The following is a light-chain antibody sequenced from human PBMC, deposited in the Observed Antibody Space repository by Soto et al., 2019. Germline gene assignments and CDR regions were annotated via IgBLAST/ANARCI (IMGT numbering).Light chain of an antibody. J-gene: IGKJ1*01. V-gene: IGKV1-5*03. Sequence: DIQMTQSPSTLSASFGDRVTIICRASQSISSWLAWYQQKGGKAPKLLISKASNLDSGVPSRFSGSGSGTEFNLTISSLQPEDFATYYCQQYNSFIWTFGQGTKVDIK. CDR3: QQYNSFIWT. CDR1: QSISSW. CDR2: KAS.